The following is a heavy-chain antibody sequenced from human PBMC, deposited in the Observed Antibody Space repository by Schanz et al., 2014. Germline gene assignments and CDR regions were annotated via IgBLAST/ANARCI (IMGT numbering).Heavy chain of an antibody. J-gene: IGHJ4*02. CDR3: AKSQGSSFDS. CDR2: ISGSGGST. CDR1: GFTFSSYA. D-gene: IGHD6-13*01. Sequence: EVQLLESGGGLVQPGGSLRLSCAASGFTFSSYAMSWVRQAPGKGLEWVSAISGSGGSTYYADSVKGRFTISRDNSKSTLYLQMSSLRAEYTAVYYCAKSQGSSFDSWGQGTLXTVSS. V-gene: IGHV3-23*01.